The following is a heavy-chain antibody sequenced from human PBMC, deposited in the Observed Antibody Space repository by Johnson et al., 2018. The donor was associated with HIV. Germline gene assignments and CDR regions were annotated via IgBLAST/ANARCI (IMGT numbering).Heavy chain of an antibody. D-gene: IGHD2-21*02. CDR3: ARDFIAVVTAFAFDI. CDR2: ISFDGSNK. V-gene: IGHV3-30-3*01. Sequence: QVQLVESGGGVVQPGRSLRLSCAASGFTFSSYAMHWVRQAPGKGLEWVAVISFDGSNKYYPDSVQARFTISRDNSKSTLYLQMNSLRAEDTAVFYCARDFIAVVTAFAFDIWGQGTMVTVSS. CDR1: GFTFSSYA. J-gene: IGHJ3*02.